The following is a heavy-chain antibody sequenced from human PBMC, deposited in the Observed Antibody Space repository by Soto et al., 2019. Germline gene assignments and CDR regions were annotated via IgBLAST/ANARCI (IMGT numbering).Heavy chain of an antibody. J-gene: IGHJ4*02. CDR1: GYTFTRYT. D-gene: IGHD5-18*01. Sequence: QVQLVQSGAEVKKPGASVKISCKTSGYTFTRYTIHWVRQAPGQRLEWMGWINTGRGNTKYSEKWQGRVTITADTSASTAYMELSSLTSADTALYYCSRDAYSSGYDSDYWGQGTLVTVSS. CDR3: SRDAYSSGYDSDY. V-gene: IGHV1-3*04. CDR2: INTGRGNT.